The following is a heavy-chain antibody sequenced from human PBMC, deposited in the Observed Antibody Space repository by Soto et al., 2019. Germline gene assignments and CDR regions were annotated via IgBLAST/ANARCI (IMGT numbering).Heavy chain of an antibody. CDR3: AKNSGGTCLAWANS. CDR1: GFTFTSHA. CDR2: ITPGGDNT. J-gene: IGHJ4*02. D-gene: IGHD2-21*01. V-gene: IGHV3-23*01. Sequence: GGSLRLSCAASGFTFTSHAMNWVRQAPGKGLEWVSGITPGGDNTYYADSVKGRFTISRDNSKNTLYLQMNNLRDEDTALYYCAKNSGGTCLAWANSWGQGTLVTVSS.